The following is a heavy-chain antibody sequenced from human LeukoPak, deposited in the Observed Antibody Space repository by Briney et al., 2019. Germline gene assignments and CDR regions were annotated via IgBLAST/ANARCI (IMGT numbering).Heavy chain of an antibody. J-gene: IGHJ5*02. CDR1: GGSISSSGYY. V-gene: IGHV4-39*07. Sequence: SETLSLTCTVSGGSISSSGYYWGWVRQPPGKGLEWIGNIYYSGSTNYNPSLKSRVTISVDKSKNQFSLKLSSVTAADTAVYYCARDRSGWYDGFDPWGQGTLVTVSS. CDR2: IYYSGST. D-gene: IGHD6-19*01. CDR3: ARDRSGWYDGFDP.